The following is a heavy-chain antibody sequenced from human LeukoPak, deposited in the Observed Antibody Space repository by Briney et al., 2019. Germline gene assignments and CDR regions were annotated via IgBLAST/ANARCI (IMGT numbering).Heavy chain of an antibody. Sequence: GGSLRLSCAASGFTFSSHSMNWVRQAPGKGLEWVSSISSSSSYIYYADSVKGRFTISRDNAKNSLYLQMNSLRAEDTAVYYCARDTLDYYDSGYDAFDIWGQGTMVTVSS. CDR1: GFTFSSHS. CDR3: ARDTLDYYDSGYDAFDI. J-gene: IGHJ3*02. CDR2: ISSSSSYI. V-gene: IGHV3-21*01. D-gene: IGHD3-22*01.